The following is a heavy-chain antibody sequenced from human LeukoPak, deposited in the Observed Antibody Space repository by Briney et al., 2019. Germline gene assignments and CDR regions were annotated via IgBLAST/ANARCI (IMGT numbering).Heavy chain of an antibody. Sequence: LTGGSLRLSCAASGFTFSSYGMHWVRQAPGKGLEWVAVIWYDGSNKYYADSVKGRFTISRDNSKNTLYLQMNSLRAEDTAVYYCARDAVVAATGNWFDPWGQGTLVTVSS. V-gene: IGHV3-33*01. CDR2: IWYDGSNK. J-gene: IGHJ5*02. CDR3: ARDAVVAATGNWFDP. D-gene: IGHD2-15*01. CDR1: GFTFSSYG.